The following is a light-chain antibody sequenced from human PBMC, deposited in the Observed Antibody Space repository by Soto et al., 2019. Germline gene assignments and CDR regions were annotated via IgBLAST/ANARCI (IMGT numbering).Light chain of an antibody. J-gene: IGLJ1*01. Sequence: QSALTQPRSVSGSPGQSVTISCTGTSSDVGGYNYVSWYQQHPDNAPKLMIYDVSKRPSGVPDRFSGSKSGNTASLTISGLQAEDEADYYCCSYAGSYTYVFGTGTKLTVL. CDR3: CSYAGSYTYV. CDR1: SSDVGGYNY. V-gene: IGLV2-11*01. CDR2: DVS.